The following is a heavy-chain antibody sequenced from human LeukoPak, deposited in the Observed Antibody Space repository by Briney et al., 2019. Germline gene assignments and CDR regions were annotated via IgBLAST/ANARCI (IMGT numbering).Heavy chain of an antibody. CDR3: ARSIVVVPAAASSFDY. V-gene: IGHV2-70*04. CDR1: GFSLSTSGMR. J-gene: IGHJ4*02. CDR2: IDWDDDK. D-gene: IGHD2-2*01. Sequence: ESGPTLVNPTQTLTLTCTFSGFSLSTSGMRVSWIRQPPGKALEWLARIDWDDDKFYSTSLKTRLTTSKDTSKNQVVLTMTNMDPVDTATYYCARSIVVVPAAASSFDYWGQGTLVTVSS.